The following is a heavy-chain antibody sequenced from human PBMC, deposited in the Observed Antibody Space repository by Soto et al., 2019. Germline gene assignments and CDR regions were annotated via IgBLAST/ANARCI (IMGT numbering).Heavy chain of an antibody. D-gene: IGHD2-15*01. CDR1: GDTFSSHL. V-gene: IGHV1-69*01. CDR2: ILPIFDTP. J-gene: IGHJ4*02. Sequence: QVQLVQSGAEVKKPGSSVKVSCKASGDTFSSHLISWVRQAPGQGLEWMGGILPIFDTPKYAQRFQGRVTFTADDSSSTASMELRSLTSEDTAVYYCATDHCSGGACYEDHFHYWGQGPLVTVSS. CDR3: ATDHCSGGACYEDHFHY.